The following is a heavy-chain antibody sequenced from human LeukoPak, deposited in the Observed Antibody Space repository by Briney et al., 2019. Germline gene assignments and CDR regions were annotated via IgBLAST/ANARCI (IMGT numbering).Heavy chain of an antibody. CDR3: ARHRAPYSGSYVDY. J-gene: IGHJ4*02. Sequence: SETLSLTCAVSGYSISSGYYWGWIRQPPEKGLEWIGSIYHSGSTYYNPSLKSRVTISLDTSKNQFSLKLSSVTAADTAVYYCARHRAPYSGSYVDYWGQGTLVTVSS. CDR2: IYHSGST. D-gene: IGHD1-26*01. CDR1: GYSISSGYY. V-gene: IGHV4-38-2*01.